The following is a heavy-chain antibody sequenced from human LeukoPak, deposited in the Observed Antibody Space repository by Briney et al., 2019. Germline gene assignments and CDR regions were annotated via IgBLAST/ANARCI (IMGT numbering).Heavy chain of an antibody. Sequence: SETLSLTCTVSGVSVNSGTYYWIWIRQPPGKGLEWIGYISYSGSTNYNPSLKSRVTISVDTSKNQFSLKLSSVTAADTAVYYCARGGRWLQFNYWGQGTLVTVSS. D-gene: IGHD5-24*01. CDR3: ARGGRWLQFNY. J-gene: IGHJ4*02. V-gene: IGHV4-61*01. CDR1: GVSVNSGTYY. CDR2: ISYSGST.